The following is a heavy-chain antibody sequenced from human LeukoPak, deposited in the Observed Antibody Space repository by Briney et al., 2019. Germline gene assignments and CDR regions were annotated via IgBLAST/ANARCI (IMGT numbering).Heavy chain of an antibody. CDR2: ISSSGSTI. CDR1: GFTASSYG. Sequence: GGTLRLSCAASGFTASSYGMSWVRQAPGKGLEWVSYISSSGSTIYYADSVKGRFTISRDNAKNSLYLQMNSLRAEDTAVYYCAELGITMIGGVWGKGTTVTISS. CDR3: AELGITMIGGV. D-gene: IGHD3-10*02. J-gene: IGHJ6*04. V-gene: IGHV3-48*03.